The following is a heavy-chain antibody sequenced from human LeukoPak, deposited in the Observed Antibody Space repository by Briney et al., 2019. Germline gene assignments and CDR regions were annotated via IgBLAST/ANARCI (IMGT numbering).Heavy chain of an antibody. V-gene: IGHV4-30-4*01. D-gene: IGHD3-22*01. Sequence: SETLSLTCTVSGGSISSGDYYWRWIRQPPGKGLEWIGYIYYSGSTYYNPSLKSRVTISVDTSKNQFSLKLSSVTAADTAVYYCAREDTYYYDSSGVFDYWGQGTLVTVSS. J-gene: IGHJ4*02. CDR1: GGSISSGDYY. CDR2: IYYSGST. CDR3: AREDTYYYDSSGVFDY.